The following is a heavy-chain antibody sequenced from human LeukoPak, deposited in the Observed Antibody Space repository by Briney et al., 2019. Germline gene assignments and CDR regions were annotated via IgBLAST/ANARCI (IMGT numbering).Heavy chain of an antibody. CDR1: GFTFSSYW. CDR2: IYSDGSST. J-gene: IGHJ3*02. Sequence: GGSLRLSCVASGFTFSSYWMHWVRQAPGKGVVWVSRIYSDGSSTNYADSVKGRFTISRDNAKNTLYLQMNSLRAEDTAVYYCARGEYCSGGSCYSAAFDIWGQGTMVTVSS. V-gene: IGHV3-74*01. CDR3: ARGEYCSGGSCYSAAFDI. D-gene: IGHD2-15*01.